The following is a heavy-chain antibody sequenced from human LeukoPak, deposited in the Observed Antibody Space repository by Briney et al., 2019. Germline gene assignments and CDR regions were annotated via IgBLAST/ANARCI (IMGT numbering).Heavy chain of an antibody. J-gene: IGHJ5*02. Sequence: SETLSLTCAVSGGSISSSNWWSWIRQPPGKGLEWIGEINHSGSTNYNPSLKSRVTISVDTSKNQFSLKLSSVTAADTAVYYCARGRVVRGVSLLNPRQNWFDPWGQGTLVTVSS. CDR3: ARGRVVRGVSLLNPRQNWFDP. CDR2: INHSGST. V-gene: IGHV4-4*02. D-gene: IGHD3-10*01. CDR1: GGSISSSNW.